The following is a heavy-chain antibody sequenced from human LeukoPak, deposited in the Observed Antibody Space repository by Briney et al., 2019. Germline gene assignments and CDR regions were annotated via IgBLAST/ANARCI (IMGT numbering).Heavy chain of an antibody. CDR2: ISWNSDSI. Sequence: PGGSLRLSCAASGFTFDGYTMHWVRQAPGKGLEWVSSISWNSDSIGYADSMKGRFTISRDNSKNTLYLQMNSLRVEDTAVYYCARGDGFMIRDWGQGTLVTVSS. D-gene: IGHD3-10*01. V-gene: IGHV3-9*01. CDR1: GFTFDGYT. J-gene: IGHJ4*02. CDR3: ARGDGFMIRD.